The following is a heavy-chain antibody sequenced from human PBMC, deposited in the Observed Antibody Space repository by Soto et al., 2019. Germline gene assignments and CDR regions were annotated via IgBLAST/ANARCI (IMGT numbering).Heavy chain of an antibody. V-gene: IGHV3-21*01. CDR3: ASLTVAGTTVFDY. CDR2: ISSSSSYI. J-gene: IGHJ4*02. CDR1: GFTFSIYS. Sequence: GGSLRLSCAASGFTFSIYSMNWVRHAPGKGLEWVSSISSSSSYIYYADSVKGRFTISRDNAKNSLYLQMNSLRAEDTAVYYCASLTVAGTTVFDYWGQGTLVTVSS. D-gene: IGHD6-19*01.